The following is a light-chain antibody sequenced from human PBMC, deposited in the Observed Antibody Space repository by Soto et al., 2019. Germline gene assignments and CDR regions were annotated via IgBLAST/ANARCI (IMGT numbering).Light chain of an antibody. CDR3: QQYYSFPLS. CDR1: QSVLDSPDSKNY. V-gene: IGKV4-1*01. J-gene: IGKJ4*01. Sequence: IVMTQSPESLAVSLGERTTINCRSSQSVLDSPDSKNYLAWYQRKPGQAPKLLIYWASTRESGVPDRFSGSGSGTDFTLTFSGLQAEDVAVYYCQQYYSFPLSFGGGTKVEIK. CDR2: WAS.